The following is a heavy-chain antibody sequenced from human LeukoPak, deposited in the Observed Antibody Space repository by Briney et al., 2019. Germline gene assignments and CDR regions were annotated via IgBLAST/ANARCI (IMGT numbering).Heavy chain of an antibody. CDR1: GFTFSSYA. CDR3: AKDLNSVSPYSFDY. Sequence: GGSLRLSCAASGFTFSSYAMSWVRQAPGKGLEWVSAISGSGGSTYYADSVKGRFTISRDTSRNTLYLQMNSRRAEDTAVYYFAKDLNSVSPYSFDYWGQGTLVTVSS. V-gene: IGHV3-23*01. J-gene: IGHJ4*02. CDR2: ISGSGGST.